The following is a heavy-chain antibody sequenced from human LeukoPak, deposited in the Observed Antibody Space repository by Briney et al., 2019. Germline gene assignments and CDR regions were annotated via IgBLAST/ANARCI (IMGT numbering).Heavy chain of an antibody. CDR2: ISWNSGSI. CDR3: AKDSVYSSGCYYFDY. J-gene: IGHJ4*02. Sequence: GRSLRLSCAASGFTFDDYAMHWVRQAPGKGLEWVSGISWNSGSIGYADSVKGRFTISRDNAKNSLYLQMNSLRAEDTALYYCAKDSVYSSGCYYFDYWGQGTLVTVSS. CDR1: GFTFDDYA. V-gene: IGHV3-9*01. D-gene: IGHD6-19*01.